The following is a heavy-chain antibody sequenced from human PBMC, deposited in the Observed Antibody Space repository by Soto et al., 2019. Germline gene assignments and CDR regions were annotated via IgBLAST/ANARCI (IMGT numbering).Heavy chain of an antibody. J-gene: IGHJ6*02. CDR1: GGTFSSYA. V-gene: IGHV1-69*01. CDR2: IIPIFGTA. D-gene: IGHD2-15*01. CDR3: ARSQGGSSSLDIYYYYYYGMDV. Sequence: QVQLVQSGAEVKKPGSSVKVSCKAPGGTFSSYAIIWVRQAPGQGLEWMGGIIPIFGTAKYAQKFQGRVTITADESTSTGYMELSSLRSEDTAVYYCARSQGGSSSLDIYYYYYYGMDVWGQGTTVTVSS.